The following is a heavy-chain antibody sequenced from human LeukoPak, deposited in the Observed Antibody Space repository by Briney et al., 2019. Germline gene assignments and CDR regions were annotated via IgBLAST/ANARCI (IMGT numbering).Heavy chain of an antibody. CDR3: ARAPQLITISYFDY. V-gene: IGHV1-18*01. Sequence: GASVKVSCKASGYTFTSYGISWVRQAPGQGLEWMGWISAYNGNTNYAQKLQGRVTMTTDTSTSTAYMELSSLRSEDTAVYYCARAPQLITISYFDYWGQGTLVTVSS. D-gene: IGHD3-9*01. J-gene: IGHJ4*02. CDR2: ISAYNGNT. CDR1: GYTFTSYG.